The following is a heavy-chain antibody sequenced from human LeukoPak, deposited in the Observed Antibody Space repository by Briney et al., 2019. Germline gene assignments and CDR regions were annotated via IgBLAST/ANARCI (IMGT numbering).Heavy chain of an antibody. J-gene: IGHJ5*02. CDR1: GYIFTAYY. V-gene: IGHV1-69*13. CDR3: AREPEWGLFDP. Sequence: ASVKVSCKASGYIFTAYYVHWVRQAPGQGLEWMGGIIPIFGTANYAQKFQGRVTITADESTSTAYMELSSLRSEDTAVYYCAREPEWGLFDPWGQGTLVTVSS. D-gene: IGHD1-26*01. CDR2: IIPIFGTA.